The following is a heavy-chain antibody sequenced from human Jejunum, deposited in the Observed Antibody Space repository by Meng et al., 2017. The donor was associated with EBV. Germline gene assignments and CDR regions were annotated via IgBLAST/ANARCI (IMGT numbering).Heavy chain of an antibody. V-gene: IGHV4-4*02. D-gene: IGHD5-24*01. CDR3: ARGNAYNVPSFDY. CDR1: GASITGTNW. Sequence: QVQAEGAGPGLATPSGTLSLTCAVSGASITGTNWWSWVRQPPGKGLEWIAEIWHGGNTNYNPALKSRVTISVDKSNNQFSLKLASVTAADTAVYFCARGNAYNVPSFDYWGQGTLVTASS. J-gene: IGHJ4*02. CDR2: IWHGGNT.